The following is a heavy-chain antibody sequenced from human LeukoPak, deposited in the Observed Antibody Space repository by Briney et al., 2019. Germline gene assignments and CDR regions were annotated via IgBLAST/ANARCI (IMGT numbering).Heavy chain of an antibody. Sequence: GSLRLSCVDSTFSFKDSWMHWVRQAPGKGLVWVARIDVEGGTTYTDSVRGRFTVSRDNAKNTVYLQMDSLRVDDTAVYYCARSVTVQSTSGGQGTLVTVSA. CDR2: IDVEGGT. V-gene: IGHV3-74*01. CDR1: TFSFKDSW. J-gene: IGHJ4*02. CDR3: ARSVTVQSTS. D-gene: IGHD2-21*02.